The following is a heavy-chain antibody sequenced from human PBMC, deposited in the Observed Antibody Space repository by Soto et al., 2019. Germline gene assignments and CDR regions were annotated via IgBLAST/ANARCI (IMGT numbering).Heavy chain of an antibody. V-gene: IGHV4-31*03. D-gene: IGHD3-22*01. CDR3: ARQVGYYDSSGALEGGWFDP. CDR1: GGSISSGGYH. CDR2: IYYSGST. J-gene: IGHJ5*02. Sequence: QVQLQESGPGLVKPSQTLSLTCTVSGGSISSGGYHWSWIRQHPGKGLEWIGYIYYSGSTYYNPSLKSRVTISVDTSKNQFSLKLSSVTAADTAVYYCARQVGYYDSSGALEGGWFDPWGQGTLVTVSS.